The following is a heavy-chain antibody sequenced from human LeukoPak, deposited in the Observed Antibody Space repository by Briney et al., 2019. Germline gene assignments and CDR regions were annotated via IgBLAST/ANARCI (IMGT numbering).Heavy chain of an antibody. CDR3: ARVRYCSSTSCLDAFDI. CDR1: GGSISSYY. CDR2: IYTSGST. J-gene: IGHJ3*02. Sequence: PSETLSLTCTVSGGSISSYYWSWIRQSAGKGQEWIGLIYTSGSTNYNPSLKSRVTMSEDTSKNQFSLKLSSVTAADTAVYYCARVRYCSSTSCLDAFDIWGQGTMVTVSS. V-gene: IGHV4-4*07. D-gene: IGHD2-2*01.